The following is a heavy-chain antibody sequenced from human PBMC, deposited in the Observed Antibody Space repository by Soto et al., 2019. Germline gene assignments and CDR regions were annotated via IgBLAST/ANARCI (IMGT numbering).Heavy chain of an antibody. J-gene: IGHJ6*02. CDR3: GYYDSSGGYYYYGMDV. V-gene: IGHV1-69*01. Sequence: QVQLVQSGAEVKKPGSSVKVSCKASGGTFSSYAISWVRQAPGQGLEWMGGIIPIFGTANYAQKFQGRVTITADESTSTAYMELSSLRSEDKAVYYCGYYDSSGGYYYYGMDVWGQGTTVTVSS. D-gene: IGHD3-22*01. CDR1: GGTFSSYA. CDR2: IIPIFGTA.